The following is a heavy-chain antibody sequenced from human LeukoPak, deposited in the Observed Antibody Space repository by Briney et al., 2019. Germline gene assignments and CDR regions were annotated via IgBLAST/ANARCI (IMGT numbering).Heavy chain of an antibody. J-gene: IGHJ3*02. Sequence: SETLSLTCAVYGGSFSGYYWSRIRQPPGKGLEWIGEINHSGSTNYNPSLKSRVTISVDTSKNQFSLKLSSVTAADTAVYYCKGPWLVNRGAFDIWGQGTMVTVSS. D-gene: IGHD6-19*01. CDR2: INHSGST. V-gene: IGHV4-34*01. CDR1: GGSFSGYY. CDR3: KGPWLVNRGAFDI.